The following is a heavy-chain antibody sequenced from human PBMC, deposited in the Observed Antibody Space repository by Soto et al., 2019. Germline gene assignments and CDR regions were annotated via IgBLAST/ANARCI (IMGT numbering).Heavy chain of an antibody. D-gene: IGHD5-12*01. CDR3: AREGYGGGYYYYYGMDV. Sequence: ASETLSLTCTVSGGSISSYYWSWIRQPPGKGLEWIGYIYYSGSTNYNPSLKSRVTISVDMSKNQFSLKLSSVTAADTAVYYCAREGYGGGYYYYYGMDVWGQGTTVTVSS. V-gene: IGHV4-59*01. CDR2: IYYSGST. CDR1: GGSISSYY. J-gene: IGHJ6*02.